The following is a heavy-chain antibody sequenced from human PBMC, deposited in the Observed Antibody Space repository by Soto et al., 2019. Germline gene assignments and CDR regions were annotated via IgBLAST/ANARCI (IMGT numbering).Heavy chain of an antibody. CDR3: ARGAEMSTLTKWFDP. D-gene: IGHD1-1*01. V-gene: IGHV3-11*01. J-gene: IGHJ5*02. CDR1: GFTFSDYY. CDR2: ISRDGNAI. Sequence: VQLVESGGGLVKPGGSLRLSCAASGFTFSDYYMGWIRQAPGKGLEWLAYISRDGNAIFYADSVNGRSTISRDNAKNSLSLQMDDLRAEDTGMFFCARGAEMSTLTKWFDPWGHGTLVTVAS.